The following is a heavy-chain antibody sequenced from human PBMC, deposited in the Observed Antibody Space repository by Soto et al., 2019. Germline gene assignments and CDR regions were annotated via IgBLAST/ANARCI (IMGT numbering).Heavy chain of an antibody. CDR1: GGSISSYY. CDR3: ARHYPEVRGVISYYYYMDV. Sequence: SETLSLTCTVPGGSISSYYWSWIRQPPGKGLEWIGYIYYSGSTNYNPSLKSRVTISVDTSKNQFSLKLSSVTAADTAVYYCARHYPEVRGVISYYYYMDVWGKGTTVTVSS. CDR2: IYYSGST. J-gene: IGHJ6*03. D-gene: IGHD3-10*01. V-gene: IGHV4-59*08.